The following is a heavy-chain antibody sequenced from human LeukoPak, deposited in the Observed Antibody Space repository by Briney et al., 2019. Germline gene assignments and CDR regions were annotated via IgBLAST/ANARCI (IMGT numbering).Heavy chain of an antibody. V-gene: IGHV4-39*07. CDR2: IYYSGST. Sequence: SETLSLTCTVSGGSISSSSYYWGWIRQPPGKGLEWTGSIYYSGSTYYNPSLKSRVTISVDTSKNQFSLKLSSVTAADTAVYYCARDRALRYFDWLLSTFDAFDIWGQGTMVTVSS. CDR3: ARDRALRYFDWLLSTFDAFDI. J-gene: IGHJ3*02. D-gene: IGHD3-9*01. CDR1: GGSISSSSYY.